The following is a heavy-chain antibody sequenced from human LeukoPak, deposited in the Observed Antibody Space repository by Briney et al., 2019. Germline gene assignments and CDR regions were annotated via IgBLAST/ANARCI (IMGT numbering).Heavy chain of an antibody. CDR2: IRYDGSNK. CDR3: AKGLGPIVGATGGA. J-gene: IGHJ5*02. V-gene: IGHV3-30*02. D-gene: IGHD1-26*01. CDR1: GFTFSSYG. Sequence: PGGSLRLSCAASGFTFSSYGMHWVRQAPGKGLEWVAFIRYDGSNKYYADSVKGRFTISRDNSKNTLYLQMNSLRAEDTAVYYCAKGLGPIVGATGGAWGQGTLVTVSS.